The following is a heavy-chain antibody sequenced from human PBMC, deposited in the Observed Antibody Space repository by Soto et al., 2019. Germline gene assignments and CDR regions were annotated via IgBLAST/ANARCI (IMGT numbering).Heavy chain of an antibody. CDR3: ARSRGDIVAPSNWFDP. Sequence: EASVKVSCKASGGTFSSYAISWVRQAPGQGLEWMGGIIPIFGTANYAQKFQGRVTITADKSTSTAYMELSSLRSEDTAVYYCARSRGDIVAPSNWFDPWGQGTLVTVS. CDR2: IIPIFGTA. J-gene: IGHJ5*02. D-gene: IGHD5-12*01. V-gene: IGHV1-69*06. CDR1: GGTFSSYA.